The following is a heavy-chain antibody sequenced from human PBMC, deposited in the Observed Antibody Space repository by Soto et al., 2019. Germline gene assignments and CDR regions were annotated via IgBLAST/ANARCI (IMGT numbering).Heavy chain of an antibody. CDR2: IFSNDEK. V-gene: IGHV2-26*01. D-gene: IGHD2-2*01. CDR1: GFSLSNARMG. CDR3: ARTIIVVVPAAPTNYYYYGMDV. J-gene: IGHJ6*02. Sequence: QVTLKESGPVLVKPTETLTLTCTVSGFSLSNARMGVSWIRQPPGKALEWLAHIFSNDEKSYSTSLKSRLTISKDTSKSQVVLTMTKMDPVDTATYYCARTIIVVVPAAPTNYYYYGMDVWGQGTTVTDSS.